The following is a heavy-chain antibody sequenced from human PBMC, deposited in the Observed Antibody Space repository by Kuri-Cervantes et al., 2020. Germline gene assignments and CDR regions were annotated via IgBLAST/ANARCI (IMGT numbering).Heavy chain of an antibody. CDR3: AKFLEWLSSFDC. J-gene: IGHJ4*02. Sequence: GESLKISCAASGFTFSSYGMHWVRQAPGKGLEWVAVISYDGSNKYYADSVKGRFTISRDNSKNTLYLQMNSLRAEDTAVYYCAKFLEWLSSFDCWGQGTLVTVSS. CDR1: GFTFSSYG. V-gene: IGHV3-30*18. CDR2: ISYDGSNK. D-gene: IGHD3-3*01.